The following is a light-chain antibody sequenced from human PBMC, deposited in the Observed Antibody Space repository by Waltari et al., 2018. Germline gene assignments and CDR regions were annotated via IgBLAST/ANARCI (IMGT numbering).Light chain of an antibody. J-gene: IGKJ4*01. CDR2: DAS. CDR1: QDIADY. Sequence: DIQMTQSPSSLSASVGDRVTITCQASQDIADYLNWYQQKPGKAPKLLIYDASHLETGVPSRFSGSGSGTKFTFTINSLQPEDIATYYCQQDDDLPVTFGGGTKVEIK. V-gene: IGKV1-33*01. CDR3: QQDDDLPVT.